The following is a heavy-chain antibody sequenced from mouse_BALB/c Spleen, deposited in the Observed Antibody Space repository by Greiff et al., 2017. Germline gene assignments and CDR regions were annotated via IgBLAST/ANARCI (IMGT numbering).Heavy chain of an antibody. CDR2: INSNGGST. CDR3: ARRYGSSYWYFDV. Sequence: EVKVEESGGGLVKLGGSLKLSCAASGFTFSSYYMSWVRQTPEKRLELVAAINSNGGSTYYPDTVKGRFTISRDNAKNTLYLQMSSLKSEDTALYYCARRYGSSYWYFDVWGAGTTVTVSS. J-gene: IGHJ1*01. V-gene: IGHV5-6-2*01. CDR1: GFTFSSYY. D-gene: IGHD1-1*01.